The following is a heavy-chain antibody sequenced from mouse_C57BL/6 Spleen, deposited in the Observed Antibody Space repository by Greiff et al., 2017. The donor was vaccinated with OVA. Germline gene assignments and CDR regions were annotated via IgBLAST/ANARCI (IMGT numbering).Heavy chain of an antibody. CDR2: IRLKSDNYAT. CDR1: GFTFSNYW. Sequence: EVMLVESGGGLVQPGGSMKLSCVASGFTFSNYWMNWVRQSPEKGLEWVAQIRLKSDNYATHYAESVKGRFTISRDDSKSSVYLQMNNLRAEDTGIYYCTGSDAWVAYWGQGTLVTVSA. CDR3: TGSDAWVAY. V-gene: IGHV6-3*01. J-gene: IGHJ3*01.